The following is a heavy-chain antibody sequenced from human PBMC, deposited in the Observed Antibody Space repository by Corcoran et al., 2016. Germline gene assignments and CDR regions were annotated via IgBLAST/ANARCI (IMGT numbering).Heavy chain of an antibody. CDR3: ARAYCSGGSCYKKHWCDP. V-gene: IGHV1-46*01. Sequence: QVQLVQSGAEVKKPGASVKVSCKASGYTFTSYYMHWVRQAPGQGLEWMGIINPSGGSTSYAQKFQGRVTMTRGTSTSTVYMELSSLRSEDTAVYYCARAYCSGGSCYKKHWCDPWGQGTLVTVSS. CDR1: GYTFTSYY. CDR2: INPSGGST. D-gene: IGHD2-15*01. J-gene: IGHJ5*02.